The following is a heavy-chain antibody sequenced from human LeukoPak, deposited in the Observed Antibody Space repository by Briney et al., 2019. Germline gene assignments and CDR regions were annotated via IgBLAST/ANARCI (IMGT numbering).Heavy chain of an antibody. CDR2: ISGSGGST. CDR3: ARVLYILRYFDY. Sequence: QTGGSLRLSCAASGFTFSSYAMSWVRQAPGKGLEWVSAISGSGGSTYYADSVKGRFTISRDNSKNTLYLQMNSLRAEDTAVYYCARVLYILRYFDYWGKGTTVTISS. CDR1: GFTFSSYA. V-gene: IGHV3-23*01. D-gene: IGHD3-9*01. J-gene: IGHJ6*04.